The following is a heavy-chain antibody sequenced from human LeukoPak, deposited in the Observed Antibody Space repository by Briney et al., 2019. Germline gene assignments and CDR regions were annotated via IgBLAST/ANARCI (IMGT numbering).Heavy chain of an antibody. CDR3: ARLKLGAYFDL. CDR2: FYNSGDT. V-gene: IGHV4-59*08. D-gene: IGHD3-16*01. Sequence: PSETLSLTCTVSGGPTSSDYWSWIRQSPGKGLEWVGYFYNSGDTGKNPSLKSRVTILLETSKNQCSLKLTSVSAADTAVYYCARLKLGAYFDLWGRGTLVTVSS. CDR1: GGPTSSDY. J-gene: IGHJ2*01.